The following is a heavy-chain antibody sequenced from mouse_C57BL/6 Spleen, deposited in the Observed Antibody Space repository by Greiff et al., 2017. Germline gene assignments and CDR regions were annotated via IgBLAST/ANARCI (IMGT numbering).Heavy chain of an antibody. D-gene: IGHD1-1*01. CDR2: IDPSDSYT. Sequence: VQLQQPGAELVMPGASVKLSCKASGYTFTSYWMHWVKQRPGQGLEWIGEIDPSDSYTTYNQKFKGKSTLTVDKSASTAYMQLSSLTSEDSAVYYCARHYYGSSYDYAMDYWGQGTSVTVSS. CDR3: ARHYYGSSYDYAMDY. V-gene: IGHV1-69*01. J-gene: IGHJ4*01. CDR1: GYTFTSYW.